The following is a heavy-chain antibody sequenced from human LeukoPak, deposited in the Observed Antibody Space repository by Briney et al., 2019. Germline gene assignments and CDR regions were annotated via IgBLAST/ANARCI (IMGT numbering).Heavy chain of an antibody. CDR2: ISYDGSNK. CDR3: AKKVSSGYNWFDP. J-gene: IGHJ5*02. V-gene: IGHV3-30*18. CDR1: GFTFSSYG. Sequence: PGRSLRLSCAASGFTFSSYGMHWVRQAPGKRLEWVAVISYDGSNKYYADSVKGRFTISRDNSKNTLYLQMNSLRAEDTAVYYCAKKVSSGYNWFDPWGQGTLVTVSS. D-gene: IGHD6-19*01.